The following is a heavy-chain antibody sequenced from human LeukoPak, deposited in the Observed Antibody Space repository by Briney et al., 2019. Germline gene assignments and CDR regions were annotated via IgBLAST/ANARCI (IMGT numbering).Heavy chain of an antibody. V-gene: IGHV1-69*06. CDR1: GYTFTSYG. CDR2: IIPIFGTA. Sequence: SVKVSCKASGYTFTSYGISWVRQAPGQGLEWMGGIIPIFGTANYAQKFQGRVTITADKSTSTAYMELSSLRSEDTAVYYCARDAPYIAARGGWFYWGQGTLVTVSS. CDR3: ARDAPYIAARGGWFY. D-gene: IGHD6-6*01. J-gene: IGHJ4*02.